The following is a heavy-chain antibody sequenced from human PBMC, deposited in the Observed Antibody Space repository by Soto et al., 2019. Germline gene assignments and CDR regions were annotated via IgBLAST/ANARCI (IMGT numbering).Heavy chain of an antibody. CDR2: ISGSGGST. Sequence: GESLKISCAASGFTFSSYAMSWVRQAPGKGLEWVSAISGSGGSTYYADPVKGRFTISRDNSKNTLYLQMNSLRAEDTAVYYCARAHCGGDFYYRYYYGMDVWGQGTTVTVSS. D-gene: IGHD2-21*02. J-gene: IGHJ6*02. CDR1: GFTFSSYA. CDR3: ARAHCGGDFYYRYYYGMDV. V-gene: IGHV3-23*01.